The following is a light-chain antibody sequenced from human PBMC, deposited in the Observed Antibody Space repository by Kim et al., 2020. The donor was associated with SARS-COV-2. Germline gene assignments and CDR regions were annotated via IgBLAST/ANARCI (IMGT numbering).Light chain of an antibody. Sequence: QSITISCTGTSSDVGGYNYVSWYQQHPGKAPKLMIYDVSNRPSGVSNRFSGSKSANTASLTISGLQAEDEADYYCSSYTSSTTVVFGGGTQLTVL. V-gene: IGLV2-14*03. CDR2: DVS. CDR1: SSDVGGYNY. CDR3: SSYTSSTTVV. J-gene: IGLJ2*01.